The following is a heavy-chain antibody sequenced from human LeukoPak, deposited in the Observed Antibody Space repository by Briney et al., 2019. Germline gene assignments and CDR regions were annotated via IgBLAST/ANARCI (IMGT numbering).Heavy chain of an antibody. CDR2: IYYSGST. Sequence: SETLSLTCTVSGGSISSSSYYWGWIRQPPGKGLEWIGSIYYSGSTYYNPSLKSRVTISVDTSKNQFSLKLSSVTAADTAVYYCAREQTNYGGTPDYWGQGTLVTVSS. J-gene: IGHJ4*02. CDR1: GGSISSSSYY. V-gene: IGHV4-39*02. D-gene: IGHD4-23*01. CDR3: AREQTNYGGTPDY.